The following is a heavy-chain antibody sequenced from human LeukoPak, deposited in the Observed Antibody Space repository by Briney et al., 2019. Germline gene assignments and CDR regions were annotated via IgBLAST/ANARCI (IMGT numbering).Heavy chain of an antibody. V-gene: IGHV5-51*01. CDR1: RYSFTSYW. Sequence: GESLKLSCKCSRYSFTSYWIGWVRQMPGKGLEWMRIIYPGDSDTRYSPSFQGQVTISADKSISTAYLQWSSLKASGTAMYYCARMTYYYGSGSYYTPYFDYWGQGTLVTVSS. CDR2: IYPGDSDT. D-gene: IGHD3-10*01. CDR3: ARMTYYYGSGSYYTPYFDY. J-gene: IGHJ4*02.